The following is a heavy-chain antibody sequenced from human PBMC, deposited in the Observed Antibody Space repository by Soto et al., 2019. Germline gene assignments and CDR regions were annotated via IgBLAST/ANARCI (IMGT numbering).Heavy chain of an antibody. CDR2: ISWNSGSI. D-gene: IGHD6-6*01. V-gene: IGHV3-9*01. J-gene: IGHJ4*02. Sequence: EVQLVESGGGLVQPGRSLRLSCAASGFTFDDYAMHWVRQAPGKGLEWVSGISWNSGSIGYADSVKGRFTISRDNAKNSXYXXMNSLRAEDTALYYCAKDRGRIAARPYFGSNYFDYWGQGTLVTVSS. CDR1: GFTFDDYA. CDR3: AKDRGRIAARPYFGSNYFDY.